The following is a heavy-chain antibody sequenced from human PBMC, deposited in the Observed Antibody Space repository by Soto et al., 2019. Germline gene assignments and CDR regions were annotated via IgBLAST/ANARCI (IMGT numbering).Heavy chain of an antibody. CDR3: ARDRYYDSSGYYPDAFDI. CDR1: GFTFSSYW. CDR2: IKQDGSEK. J-gene: IGHJ3*02. D-gene: IGHD3-22*01. V-gene: IGHV3-7*05. Sequence: EVQLVESGGGLVQPGGSLRLSCAASGFTFSSYWMSWVRQAPGKGLEWVANIKQDGSEKYYVDSVKGRFTISRDNAKTSLYLQMNSLRAEDTAVYYCARDRYYDSSGYYPDAFDIWGQGTMVTVSS.